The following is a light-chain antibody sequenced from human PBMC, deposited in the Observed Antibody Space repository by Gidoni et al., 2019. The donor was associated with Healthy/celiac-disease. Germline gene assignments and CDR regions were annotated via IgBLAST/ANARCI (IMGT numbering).Light chain of an antibody. CDR3: QQSYSTPFT. V-gene: IGKV1-39*01. Sequence: DIQMTQSPSSLSASVGDRVTITCRASQSISSYLNWYQQKPGKAPELLIYAASSLQSGVPPRFSGSGSGTDFTLTISSLQPEDFATYSCQQSYSTPFTFGGGTKVEIK. J-gene: IGKJ4*01. CDR1: QSISSY. CDR2: AAS.